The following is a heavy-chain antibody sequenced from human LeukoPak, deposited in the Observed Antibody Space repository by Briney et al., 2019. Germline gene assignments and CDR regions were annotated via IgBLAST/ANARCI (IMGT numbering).Heavy chain of an antibody. D-gene: IGHD7-27*01. CDR2: IGGSGGDI. Sequence: GGSLRLSCAASGFTFSTYTMYWVRQPPGKGLEWVSIIGGSGGDIHYADSVKGRFTNSRDNSKNTLYLQMNSLRVEDTAIYYCAIDPNWGIHYWGQGVLVTVSS. CDR1: GFTFSTYT. CDR3: AIDPNWGIHY. J-gene: IGHJ4*02. V-gene: IGHV3-23*01.